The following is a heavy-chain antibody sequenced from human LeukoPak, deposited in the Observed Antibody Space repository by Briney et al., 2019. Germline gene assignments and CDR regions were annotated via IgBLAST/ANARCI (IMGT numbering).Heavy chain of an antibody. CDR2: IYTSGST. D-gene: IGHD1-26*01. J-gene: IGHJ4*02. CDR3: ARQMSGSYHAHIDY. Sequence: SETLSLTCTVSGGSISSGSYYWSWIRQPAGKGLEWIGRIYTSGSTNYNPSLKSRVTISVDTSKNQFSLKLSSVTAADTAVYYCARQMSGSYHAHIDYWGQGTLVTVSS. CDR1: GGSISSGSYY. V-gene: IGHV4-61*02.